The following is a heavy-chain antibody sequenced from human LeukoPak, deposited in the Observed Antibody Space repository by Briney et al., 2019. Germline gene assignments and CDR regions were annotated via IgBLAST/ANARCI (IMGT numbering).Heavy chain of an antibody. CDR2: INAGNGNT. CDR3: ARDSRDDYGGKGKWFDP. CDR1: GYTFTSYA. V-gene: IGHV1-3*01. J-gene: IGHJ5*02. Sequence: ASVKVSCKASGYTFTSYAMHWVRQAPGQRLEWMGWINAGNGNTKYSQKFQGRVTITRDTSASTAYMELSSLRSDDTAVYYCARDSRDDYGGKGKWFDPWGQGTLVTVSS. D-gene: IGHD4-23*01.